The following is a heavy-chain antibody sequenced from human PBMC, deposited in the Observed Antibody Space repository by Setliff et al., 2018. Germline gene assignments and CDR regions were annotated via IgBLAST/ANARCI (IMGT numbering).Heavy chain of an antibody. D-gene: IGHD3-22*01. J-gene: IGHJ3*02. V-gene: IGHV3-30*02. CDR3: AKDRASSGSYDAFDI. Sequence: GGSLRLSCVASGFTFSNYGMHWVRQAPGKGLEWVTYIQHDGNIKHYADSVKGRCTISRDNSKNTLYLQMNSLRAEDTAVYYCAKDRASSGSYDAFDIWGQGTTVTVSS. CDR1: GFTFSNYG. CDR2: IQHDGNIK.